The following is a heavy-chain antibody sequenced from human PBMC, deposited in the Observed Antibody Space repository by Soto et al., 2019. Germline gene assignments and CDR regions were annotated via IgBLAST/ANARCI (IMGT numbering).Heavy chain of an antibody. CDR3: ARLGDSSGYYYVDWYFDL. V-gene: IGHV1-69*13. CDR2: IIPIFGTA. Sequence: SVKVSCKHSAGTLSSYAIRCVRQEHRQGLEWMGGIIPIFGTANYAQKFQGRVTITADESTSTAYMELSSLRSEDTAVYYCARLGDSSGYYYVDWYFDLWGRGTLVTVSS. CDR1: AGTLSSYA. D-gene: IGHD3-22*01. J-gene: IGHJ2*01.